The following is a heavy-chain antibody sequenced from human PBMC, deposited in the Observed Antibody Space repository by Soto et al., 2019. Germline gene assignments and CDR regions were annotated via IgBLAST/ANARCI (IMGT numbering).Heavy chain of an antibody. J-gene: IGHJ6*02. D-gene: IGHD3-10*01. CDR2: INAGNGNR. Sequence: QVQLVQSGAEVKKPGASVKVSCKASGYTFTSYAMHWVRQAPGQRLEWMGWINAGNGNRKYLQKFQGRVTITRDTSASTAYMELSSLRSEDTAVYYCARDPSGYYGMDVWGQGTTVTVSS. V-gene: IGHV1-3*01. CDR3: ARDPSGYYGMDV. CDR1: GYTFTSYA.